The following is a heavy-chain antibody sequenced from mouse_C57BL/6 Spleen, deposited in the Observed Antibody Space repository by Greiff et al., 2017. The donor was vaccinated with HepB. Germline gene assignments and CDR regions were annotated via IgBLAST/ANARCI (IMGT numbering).Heavy chain of an antibody. Sequence: VQLQQSGAELVRPGTSVKVSCKASGYAFTNYLIEWVKQRPGQGLEWIGVINPGSGGTNYNEKFKGKATLTADKSSSTAYMHLSSLTSEDSAVYVCARAGYGYDDGYWYFDVWGTGTTVTVSS. CDR1: GYAFTNYL. CDR3: ARAGYGYDDGYWYFDV. CDR2: INPGSGGT. J-gene: IGHJ1*03. V-gene: IGHV1-54*01. D-gene: IGHD2-2*01.